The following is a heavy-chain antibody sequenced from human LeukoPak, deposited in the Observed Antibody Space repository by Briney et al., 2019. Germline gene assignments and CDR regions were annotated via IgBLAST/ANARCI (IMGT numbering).Heavy chain of an antibody. J-gene: IGHJ4*02. D-gene: IGHD6-13*01. CDR3: ARAYSSSWYSALGY. CDR1: GGSISNYY. Sequence: SETLSLTCTVSGGSISNYYWSWIRQPPGKGLEWIGYIYYSGSTNYNPSLKSRVTISVDTSKNQFSLKLSSVTAADTAVYYCARAYSSSWYSALGYWGQGTLVTVSS. CDR2: IYYSGST. V-gene: IGHV4-59*01.